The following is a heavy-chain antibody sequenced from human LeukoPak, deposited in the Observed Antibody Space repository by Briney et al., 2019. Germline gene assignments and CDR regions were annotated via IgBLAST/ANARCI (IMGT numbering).Heavy chain of an antibody. V-gene: IGHV4-38-2*02. CDR3: ARVATHPAVYYYYYYMDA. J-gene: IGHJ6*03. CDR2: IYHSGST. D-gene: IGHD3-3*02. Sequence: PSETLSLTCTVSGYSISSGYYWGWIRQPPGKGLEWIGSIYHSGSTYYNPSLKSRVTISVDTSKNQFSLKLSSVTAADTAVYYCARVATHPAVYYYYYYMDAWGKGTTVTVSS. CDR1: GYSISSGYY.